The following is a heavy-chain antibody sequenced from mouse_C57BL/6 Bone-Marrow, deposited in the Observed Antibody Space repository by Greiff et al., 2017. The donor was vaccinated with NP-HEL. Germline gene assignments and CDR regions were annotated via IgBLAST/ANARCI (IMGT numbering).Heavy chain of an antibody. D-gene: IGHD6-5*01. J-gene: IGHJ2*01. CDR1: GFNIKDDY. V-gene: IGHV14-4*01. CDR3: TAYYFDY. Sequence: VQLQQSGAELVRPGASVKLCCTASGFNIKDDYMHWVKQRPEQGLEWIGWIDPENGDTEYASKFQGKATITADTSSNTAYLQLSSLTSEDTAVYYCTAYYFDYWGQGTTLTVSS. CDR2: IDPENGDT.